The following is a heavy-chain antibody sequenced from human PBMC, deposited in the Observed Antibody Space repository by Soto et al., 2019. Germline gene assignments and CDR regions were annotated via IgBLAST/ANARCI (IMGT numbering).Heavy chain of an antibody. Sequence: PGGSLRLSCAASGFTFSSYWMHWVRQAPGKGLVWVSRINSDGSSTSYADSVKGRFTISRDNAKNTLYLQMNSLRAEDTAVYYCARGPRGAEYFQHWGQGTLVTVSS. V-gene: IGHV3-74*01. J-gene: IGHJ1*01. CDR3: ARGPRGAEYFQH. CDR1: GFTFSSYW. CDR2: INSDGSST.